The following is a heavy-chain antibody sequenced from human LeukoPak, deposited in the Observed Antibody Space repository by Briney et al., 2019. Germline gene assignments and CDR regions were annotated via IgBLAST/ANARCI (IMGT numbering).Heavy chain of an antibody. CDR1: GFTFSSYS. J-gene: IGHJ4*02. V-gene: IGHV3-48*01. CDR2: IGNTGSTT. CDR3: AKVLAY. Sequence: GGSLRLSCAASGFTFSSYSMNWVRQAPGKGLVWVSYIGNTGSTTYYADSVKGRFTISRDNSKNTLYLQMNSLRAEDTAVYYCAKVLAYWGQGTLVTVSS.